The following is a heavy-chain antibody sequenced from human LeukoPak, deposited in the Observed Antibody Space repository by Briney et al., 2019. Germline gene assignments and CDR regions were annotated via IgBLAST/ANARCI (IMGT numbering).Heavy chain of an antibody. CDR2: INHDGSEN. D-gene: IGHD3-3*01. CDR3: ARAYYDFWSGHEDYSFDY. V-gene: IGHV3-7*01. J-gene: IGHJ4*02. Sequence: GGSLRLSCAASGFSFSSYWISWVRQAPGKGLEWVANINHDGSENYYVHSVKGRFTISRDNAKNSLYLQMNNLRVEDTAVYYCARAYYDFWSGHEDYSFDYWGQGTLVTVSS. CDR1: GFSFSSYW.